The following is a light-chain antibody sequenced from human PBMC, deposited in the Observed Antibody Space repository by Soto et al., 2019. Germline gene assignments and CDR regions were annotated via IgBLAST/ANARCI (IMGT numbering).Light chain of an antibody. CDR3: QQYDEIFLS. Sequence: EIVLTQSPGTLSLSPGERVTLSCRASQTVSSSYLVWYQQKPGLAPRLLIYGASNRATGIPDRFSGSGSGTDFTLTISRLESEDVAVYYCQQYDEIFLSFGGGTKVEIK. CDR2: GAS. J-gene: IGKJ4*01. CDR1: QTVSSSY. V-gene: IGKV3-20*01.